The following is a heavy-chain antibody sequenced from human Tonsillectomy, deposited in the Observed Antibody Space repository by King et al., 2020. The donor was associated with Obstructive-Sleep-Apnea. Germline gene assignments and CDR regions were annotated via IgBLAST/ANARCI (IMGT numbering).Heavy chain of an antibody. CDR3: ARGTGYSSSWYWFDP. J-gene: IGHJ5*02. Sequence: HITLKESGPTLVKPTRTLTLTCTFSGFSLSTTRVGVGWIRQPPGKALEWLALIYWDDDKRYSPSLKSRLTITKDTSKNQVVLTMTTMDPVDTATYYCARGTGYSSSWYWFDPWGQGTLVTVSS. D-gene: IGHD6-13*01. CDR1: GFSLSTTRVG. V-gene: IGHV2-5*02. CDR2: IYWDDDK.